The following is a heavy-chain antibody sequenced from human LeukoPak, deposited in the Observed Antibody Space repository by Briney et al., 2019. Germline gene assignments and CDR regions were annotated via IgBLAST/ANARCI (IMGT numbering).Heavy chain of an antibody. CDR3: AREGLRSVESYFDY. CDR1: GYTFTTYG. D-gene: IGHD4-17*01. J-gene: IGHJ4*02. Sequence: GASVKVSCKASGYTFTTYGITWVRQAPGQGLEWMGGISAYNGNTKYAQKLQGRATMTTDTSTRTAYMELRRLRSDDTAVYYCAREGLRSVESYFDYWGQGTLVTVSS. V-gene: IGHV1-18*01. CDR2: ISAYNGNT.